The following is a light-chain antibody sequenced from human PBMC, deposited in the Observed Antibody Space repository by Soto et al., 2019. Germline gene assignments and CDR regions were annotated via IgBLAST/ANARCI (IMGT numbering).Light chain of an antibody. J-gene: IGKJ2*01. CDR1: QSVSSSY. CDR2: GAS. Sequence: EIVLTQSPGTLSLSPGERATLSCRASQSVSSSYLDWYQQKPGQAPRLLIYGASSRATGIPDRFSGSGSGTDFTLTISSLEPEDVAVDYCQQYGSSPPYTFGQGTKLEIK. CDR3: QQYGSSPPYT. V-gene: IGKV3-20*01.